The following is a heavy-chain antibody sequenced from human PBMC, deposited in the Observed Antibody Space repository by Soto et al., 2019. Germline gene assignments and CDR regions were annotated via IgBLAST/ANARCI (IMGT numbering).Heavy chain of an antibody. V-gene: IGHV1-2*04. J-gene: IGHJ6*02. D-gene: IGHD2-2*01. CDR2: INPNSGGT. Sequence: ASVKVSCKASGYTFTGYYMHWVRQAPGQGLGWMGWINPNSGGTNYAQKFQGWVTMTRDTSISTAYMELSRLRSDDTAVYYCAREDIVVVPAAIRLGGMDVWGQGTTVTVSS. CDR3: AREDIVVVPAAIRLGGMDV. CDR1: GYTFTGYY.